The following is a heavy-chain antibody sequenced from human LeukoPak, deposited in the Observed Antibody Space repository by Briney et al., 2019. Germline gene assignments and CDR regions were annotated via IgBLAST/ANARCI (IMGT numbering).Heavy chain of an antibody. V-gene: IGHV3-23*01. D-gene: IGHD3-22*01. J-gene: IGHJ4*02. Sequence: GGSLRLSCAVSGITLSNYAMSWVRQAPGKGLEWVAGISGSGGGTHYADSVKGRFTISRDNPKNKLYLQMNNLRAGDTAVYFCAKRGVVIRVILVGFHKEAYYFDSWGQGALVTVSS. CDR1: GITLSNYA. CDR3: AKRGVVIRVILVGFHKEAYYFDS. CDR2: ISGSGGGT.